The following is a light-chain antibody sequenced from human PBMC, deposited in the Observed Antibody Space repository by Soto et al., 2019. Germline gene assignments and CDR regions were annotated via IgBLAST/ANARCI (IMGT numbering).Light chain of an antibody. J-gene: IGKJ5*01. Sequence: EIVLTQSPGTLSLSAGERATLSCRSSQSVSSSYLAWYQQKPGQAPRLLIYGASTRATGIPDRFSGSGSGTDFTLTISRLEPEDLVVYYCQQYGSSPLITFGQGTRLEIK. CDR2: GAS. CDR1: QSVSSSY. CDR3: QQYGSSPLIT. V-gene: IGKV3-20*01.